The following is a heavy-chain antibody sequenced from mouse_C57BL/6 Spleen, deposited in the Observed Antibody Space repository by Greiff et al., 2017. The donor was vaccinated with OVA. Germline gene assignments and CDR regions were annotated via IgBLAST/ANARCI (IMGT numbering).Heavy chain of an antibody. CDR2: IDPSDSYT. D-gene: IGHD2-1*01. CDR1: GYTFTSYW. CDR3: AKGDGYGNPFAY. Sequence: VQLQQPGAELVMPGASVKLSCKASGYTFTSYWMHWVKQRPGQGLEWIGEIDPSDSYTNYNQKFKGKSTLTVDKSSSTAYMQLSSLTSEDSAVYYCAKGDGYGNPFAYWGQGTLVTVSA. J-gene: IGHJ3*01. V-gene: IGHV1-69*01.